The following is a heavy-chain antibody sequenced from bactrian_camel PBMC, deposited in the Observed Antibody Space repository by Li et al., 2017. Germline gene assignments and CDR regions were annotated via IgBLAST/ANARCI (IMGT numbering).Heavy chain of an antibody. J-gene: IGHJ4*01. Sequence: HVQLVESGGGLVQPGGSLRLSCAASDYTYTGKCMAWFRQAPGKEREGVATINTIGFSPYYAGSVKGRFTISQDSARNTVYLQMNNLQPEDTATYYCAEGRGSRGEHCYSLNYWGQGTQVTVS. V-gene: IGHV3S1*01. CDR1: DYTYTGKC. CDR3: AEGRGSRGEHCYSLNY. D-gene: IGHD6*01. CDR2: INTIGFSP.